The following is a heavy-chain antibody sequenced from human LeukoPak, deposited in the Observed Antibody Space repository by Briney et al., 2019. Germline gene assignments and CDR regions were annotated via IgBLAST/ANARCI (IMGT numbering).Heavy chain of an antibody. Sequence: ASVKVSCKASGYTFTSCYMHWVRQAPGQGLEWMGIINPSGGSTSYAQKFQGRVTMTRDTSTSTVYMELSSLRSEDTAVYYCASSPGIAAAGIAVAGTRWDYWGQGTLVTVSS. CDR2: INPSGGST. CDR3: ASSPGIAAAGIAVAGTRWDY. CDR1: GYTFTSCY. J-gene: IGHJ4*02. D-gene: IGHD6-13*01. V-gene: IGHV1-46*01.